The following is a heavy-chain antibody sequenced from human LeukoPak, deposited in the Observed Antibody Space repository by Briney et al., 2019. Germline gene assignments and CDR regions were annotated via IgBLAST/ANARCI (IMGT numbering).Heavy chain of an antibody. D-gene: IGHD2-15*01. CDR1: GGTFSSYA. V-gene: IGHV1-69*04. J-gene: IGHJ4*02. CDR2: IIPTFGIA. Sequence: SVKVSCKASGGTFSSYAISWVRQAPGQGLEWMGRIIPTFGIANYAQKFQGRVTITADKSTSTAYMELSSLRSEDTAMYYCARDTRARGFCSGGSCSFFDYWGQGTLVTVSS. CDR3: ARDTRARGFCSGGSCSFFDY.